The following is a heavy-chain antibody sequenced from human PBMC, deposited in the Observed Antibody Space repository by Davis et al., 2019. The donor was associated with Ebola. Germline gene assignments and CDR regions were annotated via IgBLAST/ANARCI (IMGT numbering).Heavy chain of an antibody. J-gene: IGHJ4*02. V-gene: IGHV4-4*02. CDR3: VKDDVTAGRFNY. CDR2: IYHGGIT. D-gene: IGHD1-20*01. CDR1: GDSVSSRNW. Sequence: GSLRLSCAVSGDSVSSRNWWSWVRQSPGKGLEWIGEIYHGGITKYNPSLKSRVTMSVDMSKNQFSLRLTSVTAADTAMYYCVKDDVTAGRFNYWGQGSLVTVSS.